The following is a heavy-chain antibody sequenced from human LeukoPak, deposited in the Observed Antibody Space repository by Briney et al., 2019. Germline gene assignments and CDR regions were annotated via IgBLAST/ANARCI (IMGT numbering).Heavy chain of an antibody. CDR1: GFTFTSYW. D-gene: IGHD3-22*01. V-gene: IGHV3-7*01. J-gene: IGHJ4*02. Sequence: GGSLRLSCAASGFTFTSYWMSWVRQAPGKGLEWVANIKQDGSEKYYVDSVKGRFTISRDNAKNSLYLQMNSLRAEGTAVYYCARRRYYYDSSGYYYQTYYFDYWGQGTLVTVSS. CDR2: IKQDGSEK. CDR3: ARRRYYYDSSGYYYQTYYFDY.